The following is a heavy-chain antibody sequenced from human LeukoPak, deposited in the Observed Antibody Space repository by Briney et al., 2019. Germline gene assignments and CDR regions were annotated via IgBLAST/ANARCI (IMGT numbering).Heavy chain of an antibody. D-gene: IGHD6-19*01. J-gene: IGHJ4*02. CDR2: ISTTGSSI. V-gene: IGHV3-48*03. CDR3: ARVQRGIAVALDY. Sequence: PGGSLRLSCAASGFTFSSYEMNWVRQAPGKGLEWVSYISTTGSSIYYAGSVKGRFTISRDNVKNLLYLQMNSLRAEDTAVYYCARVQRGIAVALDYWGRGTLATVSS. CDR1: GFTFSSYE.